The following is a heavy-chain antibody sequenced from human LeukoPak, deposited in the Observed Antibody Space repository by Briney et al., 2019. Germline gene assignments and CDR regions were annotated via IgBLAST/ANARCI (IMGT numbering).Heavy chain of an antibody. CDR2: IRYDGSNK. CDR1: GFTFSSYG. V-gene: IGHV3-30*02. J-gene: IGHJ4*02. CDR3: AKAGTGTTGRGVYYFDY. Sequence: GXSLRLSCAASGFTFSSYGMHWVRQAPGKGLEWVAFIRYDGSNKYYADSVKGRFTISRDNSKNTLYLQMNSLRAEDTAVYYCAKAGTGTTGRGVYYFDYWGQGTLVTVSS. D-gene: IGHD1-7*01.